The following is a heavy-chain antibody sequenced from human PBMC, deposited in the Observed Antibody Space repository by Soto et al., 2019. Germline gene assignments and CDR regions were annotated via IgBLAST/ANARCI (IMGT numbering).Heavy chain of an antibody. CDR3: ARGYVALGYSSGWNFDY. CDR2: IWYDGSNK. CDR1: GFTFSSYG. V-gene: IGHV3-33*01. Sequence: HPGGSLRLSCAASGFTFSSYGMHWVRQAPGKGLEWVAVIWYDGSNKYYADSVKGRFTISRDNSKNTLYLQMNSLRAEDTAVYYCARGYVALGYSSGWNFDYWGQGTLVTVSS. D-gene: IGHD6-19*01. J-gene: IGHJ4*02.